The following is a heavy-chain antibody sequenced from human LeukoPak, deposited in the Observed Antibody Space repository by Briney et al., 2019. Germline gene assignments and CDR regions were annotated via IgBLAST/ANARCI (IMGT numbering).Heavy chain of an antibody. Sequence: GGSLRLSCAASGFIFSDYYMTWIRQTPGKGLEWLSYINDSGSTINYADSVKGRLTISRDNAKKSLFLQMNSLRAEDTAVYYCAIYYDSSGSIDHWGQGTLVTVSS. CDR2: INDSGSTI. J-gene: IGHJ4*02. V-gene: IGHV3-11*01. D-gene: IGHD3-22*01. CDR1: GFIFSDYY. CDR3: AIYYDSSGSIDH.